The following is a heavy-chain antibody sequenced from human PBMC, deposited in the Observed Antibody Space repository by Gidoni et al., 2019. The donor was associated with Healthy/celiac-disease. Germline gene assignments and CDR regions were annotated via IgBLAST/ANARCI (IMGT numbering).Heavy chain of an antibody. V-gene: IGHV3-74*01. CDR3: ARDPPGADTWDSFDY. CDR2: INDDGTGT. J-gene: IGHJ4*02. Sequence: EVQLVESGGVLVQPGGSLRLSCSASGFPFSTSWMHWVRQVPGEGLFWVSRINDDGTGTAYADSAKGRFTISRENAKNTLYVQMNSLRAEDTAIYYCARDPPGADTWDSFDYWGQGTLVSVSS. CDR1: GFPFSTSW. D-gene: IGHD1-26*01.